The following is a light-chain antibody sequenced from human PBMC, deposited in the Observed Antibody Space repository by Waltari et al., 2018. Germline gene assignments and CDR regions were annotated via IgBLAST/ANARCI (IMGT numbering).Light chain of an antibody. J-gene: IGKJ4*01. Sequence: DIVMTQSPDSLTVSLGERATINCKSSQTILYSSYNTNYLAWYQQKPSQPPKLLMYWAATRESGVPDRFSGTGSGTDFTLTISRLQAEDVAVYYCQQYFKTPLTFGGGTKVEIK. CDR2: WAA. V-gene: IGKV4-1*01. CDR1: QTILYSSYNTNY. CDR3: QQYFKTPLT.